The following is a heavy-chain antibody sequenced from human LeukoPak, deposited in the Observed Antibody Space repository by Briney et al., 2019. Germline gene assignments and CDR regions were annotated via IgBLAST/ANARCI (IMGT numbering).Heavy chain of an antibody. D-gene: IGHD6-19*01. J-gene: IGHJ4*02. CDR3: VKGEEVAGTDY. V-gene: IGHV3-64D*06. Sequence: GGSLRLSCAASGFTFSTYAMHWVRQAPGKGLEYVSAIISNGGSTYYADSVKGRFTISRDNSKNTLFLQLSSLRAEDTAVYYCVKGEEVAGTDYWGQGTLVTVSS. CDR2: IISNGGST. CDR1: GFTFSTYA.